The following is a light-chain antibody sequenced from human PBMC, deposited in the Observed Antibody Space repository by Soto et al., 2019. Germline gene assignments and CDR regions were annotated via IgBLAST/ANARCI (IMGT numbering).Light chain of an antibody. CDR3: FSFTTTSTHV. V-gene: IGLV2-8*01. Sequence: QSALTQPPSASGSPGQSVTISCSGTSSDVGAYNYVSWYQQHPGKAPRLLIYEVSQRPSGVPDRFSGSKSANTASLTVSGLQPEDEAEYFCFSFTTTSTHVFGTGTKVTVL. CDR2: EVS. CDR1: SSDVGAYNY. J-gene: IGLJ1*01.